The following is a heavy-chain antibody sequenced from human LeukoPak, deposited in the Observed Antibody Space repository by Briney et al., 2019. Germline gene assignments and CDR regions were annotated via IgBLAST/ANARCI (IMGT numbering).Heavy chain of an antibody. CDR3: ARRSGWYDY. D-gene: IGHD6-19*01. CDR1: GGSISSGNYY. Sequence: SETLSLACTVSGGSISSGNYYWSWIRQPPGKGLEWIGYIYDSGSTDYNPSLRGRVTISVDKSKNQFSLKLSSVTAADTAVYYCARRSGWYDYWGQGTLVTVSS. V-gene: IGHV4-30-4*01. J-gene: IGHJ4*02. CDR2: IYDSGST.